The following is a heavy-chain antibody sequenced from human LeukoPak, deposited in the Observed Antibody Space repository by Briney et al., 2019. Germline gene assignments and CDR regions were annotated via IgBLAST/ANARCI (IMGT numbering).Heavy chain of an antibody. J-gene: IGHJ5*02. CDR3: ARGQYIVVVPAAEGVNWFDP. D-gene: IGHD2-2*01. Sequence: SETLSLTCAVYGGSFSDYYWSWIRQPPGKGLEWIGEINHSGSTNYNPSLKSRVTISVDTSKNQFSLKLSSVTAADTAVYYCARGQYIVVVPAAEGVNWFDPWGQGTLVTVSS. V-gene: IGHV4-34*01. CDR1: GGSFSDYY. CDR2: INHSGST.